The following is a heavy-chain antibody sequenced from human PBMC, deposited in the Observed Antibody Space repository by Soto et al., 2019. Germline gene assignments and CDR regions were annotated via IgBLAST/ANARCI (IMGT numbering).Heavy chain of an antibody. J-gene: IGHJ5*02. CDR1: GGTFGSFA. CDR2: ITPIYGTP. Sequence: QVQLVQSGAEVKKPGSSVKVSCKASGGTFGSFAISWVRQAPGQGLEWMGGITPIYGTPNYAQKFQGRVTITADESTNTADMDLSSLRSEDTAVYYCARGDWEVHSEGRDNGFDPWGQGTLVTVSS. CDR3: ARGDWEVHSEGRDNGFDP. V-gene: IGHV1-69*01. D-gene: IGHD1-26*01.